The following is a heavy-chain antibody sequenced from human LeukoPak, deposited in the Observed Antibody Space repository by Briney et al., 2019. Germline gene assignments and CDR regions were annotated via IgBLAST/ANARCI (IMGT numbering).Heavy chain of an antibody. V-gene: IGHV4-61*02. D-gene: IGHD3-3*01. CDR2: IYTSGST. J-gene: IGHJ3*02. CDR1: GGSISSGSYY. CDR3: ARSSYYDFWSGNDAFDI. Sequence: PSQTLSLTCTVSGGSISSGSYYWSWIRQPAGKGLEWIGRIYTSGSTNYNPSLKSRVTISVDTSKNQFSLKLSSVTAADTAVYYCARSSYYDFWSGNDAFDIWGQGTMVTVSS.